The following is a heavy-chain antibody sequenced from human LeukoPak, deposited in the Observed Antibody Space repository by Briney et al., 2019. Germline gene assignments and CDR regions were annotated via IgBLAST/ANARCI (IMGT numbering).Heavy chain of an antibody. Sequence: GGSLRLSCAASGFTFSSYGMSWVRQAPGKGLEWVSAISGSGGSTYYADSVKGRFTISRDSSKNTVYLQMSSLRAEDTAMYYCAKHSHDGSAPYYEVQLDYWGQGTLVTVSS. CDR1: GFTFSSYG. D-gene: IGHD3-22*01. V-gene: IGHV3-23*01. J-gene: IGHJ4*02. CDR2: ISGSGGST. CDR3: AKHSHDGSAPYYEVQLDY.